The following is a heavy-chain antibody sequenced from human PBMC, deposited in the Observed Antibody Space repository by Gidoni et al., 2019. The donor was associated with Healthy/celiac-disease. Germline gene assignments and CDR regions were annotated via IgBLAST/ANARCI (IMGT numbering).Heavy chain of an antibody. CDR1: GGSFSGYY. J-gene: IGHJ4*02. D-gene: IGHD5-12*01. CDR3: ARGRGGYDLYYFDY. CDR2: INHSGST. V-gene: IGHV4-34*01. Sequence: QVQLQQWGAGLLKPSETLSLTYAVYGGSFSGYYWSWIRQPPGKGLEWIGEINHSGSTNYNPSLKSRVTISVDTSKNQFSLKLSSVTAADTAVYYCARGRGGYDLYYFDYWGQGTLVTVSS.